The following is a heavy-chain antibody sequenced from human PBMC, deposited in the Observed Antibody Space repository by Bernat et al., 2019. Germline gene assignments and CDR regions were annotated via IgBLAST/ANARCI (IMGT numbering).Heavy chain of an antibody. V-gene: IGHV3-74*01. CDR1: GFTFSTYW. J-gene: IGHJ5*02. D-gene: IGHD3-22*01. CDR2: INDDGSNT. Sequence: EVQLVESGGALVQPGGSLRLSCAASGFTFSTYWMHWVRQAPGKGLVWVSRINDDGSNTNYADCVKGRFTISRDNAKDTLYLQMNSPRAEDTAVYYCARVGGGSSGYVNWFDPWGQGTLVTVSS. CDR3: ARVGGGSSGYVNWFDP.